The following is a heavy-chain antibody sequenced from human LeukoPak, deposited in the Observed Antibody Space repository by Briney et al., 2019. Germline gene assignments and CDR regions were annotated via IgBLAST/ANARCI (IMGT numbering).Heavy chain of an antibody. CDR2: MNPDTGNT. V-gene: IGHV1-8*01. Sequence: AAVKVSCKASGYTFTSHHINWVRQAAGQGLEWMGWMNPDTGNTVYAQKFQGRVTMTWDTSISTAYMELGSLRSEDTAVYYCARAVGDYTSVGYYYYYMDVWGKGTTVTVSS. D-gene: IGHD4-11*01. CDR1: GYTFTSHH. CDR3: ARAVGDYTSVGYYYYYMDV. J-gene: IGHJ6*03.